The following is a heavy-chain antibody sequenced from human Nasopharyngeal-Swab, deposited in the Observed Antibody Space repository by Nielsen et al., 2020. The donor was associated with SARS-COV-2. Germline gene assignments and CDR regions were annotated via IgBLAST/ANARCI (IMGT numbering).Heavy chain of an antibody. J-gene: IGHJ4*02. CDR2: ISYEGSLK. CDR1: GFTLNNHG. V-gene: IGHV3-30*18. D-gene: IGHD3-9*01. CDR3: AKRGAFLEILTGYPPIDY. Sequence: GGSLRLSCAASGFTLNNHGMHWVRQAPGRGLEWVAVISYEGSLKNYADSVKGRFTTSRDNSKSTLYLQMNSLRVEDTAVYYCAKRGAFLEILTGYPPIDYWGVGTVVIVSS.